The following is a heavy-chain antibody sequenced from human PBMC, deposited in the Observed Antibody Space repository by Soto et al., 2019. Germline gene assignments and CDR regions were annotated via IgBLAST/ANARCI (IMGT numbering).Heavy chain of an antibody. V-gene: IGHV1-69*13. CDR1: GGTFSSYA. J-gene: IGHJ6*02. Sequence: ASVKVSWKASGGTFSSYAISWVRQAPGQGLEWMGGIIPIFGTANYAQKFQGRVTITADESTSTAYMELSSLRSEDTAVYYCARGDTMVRGVIQALPYGMDVWGQGTTVTVSS. CDR3: ARGDTMVRGVIQALPYGMDV. D-gene: IGHD3-10*01. CDR2: IIPIFGTA.